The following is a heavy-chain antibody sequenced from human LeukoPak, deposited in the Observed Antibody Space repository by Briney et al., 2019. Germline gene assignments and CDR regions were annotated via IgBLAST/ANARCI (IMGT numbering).Heavy chain of an antibody. Sequence: PSQTLSLTCTVSGGSISSGGYYWTWIRQHPGKGLEWIGYIYYTGSTFFNPSLKSRVIISVDTSKNQFSLKLSSVTAADTAVYYCARSDQRWLYSDYWGQGTLVTVSP. D-gene: IGHD5-24*01. CDR2: IYYTGST. V-gene: IGHV4-31*03. CDR3: ARSDQRWLYSDY. CDR1: GGSISSGGYY. J-gene: IGHJ4*02.